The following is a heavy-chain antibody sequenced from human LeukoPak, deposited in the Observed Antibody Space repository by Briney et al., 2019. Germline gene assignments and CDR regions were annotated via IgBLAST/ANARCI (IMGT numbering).Heavy chain of an antibody. CDR3: ARDFFAFGGVIALLDY. CDR1: GFTFTSYW. V-gene: IGHV3-7*01. D-gene: IGHD3-16*02. CDR2: IKQDGSEK. Sequence: PGGSLRLSCAASGFTFTSYWMSWVRQAPGKGLEWVANIKQDGSEKYYVDSVKGRFTISRDKAKNSLYLQMNSLRAEDTAVYYCARDFFAFGGVIALLDYWGQGTLVTVSS. J-gene: IGHJ4*02.